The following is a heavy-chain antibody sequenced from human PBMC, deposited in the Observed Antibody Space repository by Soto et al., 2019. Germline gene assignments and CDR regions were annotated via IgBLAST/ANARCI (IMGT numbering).Heavy chain of an antibody. CDR1: GFTFSTYG. V-gene: IGHV3-33*01. CDR2: IWYDGSNK. D-gene: IGHD6-13*01. CDR3: ARVRVPGIAAAALFDY. Sequence: QVQVVESGGGVVQPGRSLRLSCAAGGFTFSTYGMHRVRQAPGKGREWVASIWYDGSNKYYTDSVKGRFTISRDNSKNTLYLQMSSLRAEDTAEYYCARVRVPGIAAAALFDYWGQGTLVTVSS. J-gene: IGHJ4*02.